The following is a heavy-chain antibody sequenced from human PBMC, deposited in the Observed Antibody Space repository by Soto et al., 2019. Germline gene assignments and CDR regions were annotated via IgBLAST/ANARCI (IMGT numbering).Heavy chain of an antibody. Sequence: QLQLQESGPGLVKPSETLSLTCTVSGGSISSSSYYWGWIRQPPGKGLEWIGSIYYSGSTYYNPSLKSRVTISVDTSKNQFSLKLSSVTAADTAVYYCARSYSRRPINWFDPWGQGTLVTVSS. D-gene: IGHD6-13*01. V-gene: IGHV4-39*01. CDR2: IYYSGST. CDR1: GGSISSSSYY. CDR3: ARSYSRRPINWFDP. J-gene: IGHJ5*02.